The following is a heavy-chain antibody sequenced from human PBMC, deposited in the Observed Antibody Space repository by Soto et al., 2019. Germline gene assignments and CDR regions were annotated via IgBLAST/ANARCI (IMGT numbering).Heavy chain of an antibody. J-gene: IGHJ4*02. CDR1: GYTFTSYG. CDR3: ARVGVGLAAPRVWPY. D-gene: IGHD6-13*01. Sequence: QVQLAQSGAEVKKPGASVKVSCKASGYTFTSYGISWVRQAPGQWLEWTAWINPYNGNTKYAEKFLGRVTVTTDTSTATAYMEVRSLTSDDTAVFYCARVGVGLAAPRVWPYWGQGTPVTVSS. V-gene: IGHV1-18*01. CDR2: INPYNGNT.